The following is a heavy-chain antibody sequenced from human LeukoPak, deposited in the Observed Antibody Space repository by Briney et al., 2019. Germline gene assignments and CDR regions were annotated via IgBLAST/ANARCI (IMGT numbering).Heavy chain of an antibody. Sequence: PSETLSLTCTVSGGSISSYYWSWIRQPPGKGLEWIGYIYYSGSTNYNPSLKSRVTISVDTSKNQFSLKLSSVTAADTAVYYCARRSSITMIVGGDYWGQGTLVTVSS. CDR2: IYYSGST. D-gene: IGHD3-22*01. CDR1: GGSISSYY. J-gene: IGHJ4*02. CDR3: ARRSSITMIVGGDY. V-gene: IGHV4-59*01.